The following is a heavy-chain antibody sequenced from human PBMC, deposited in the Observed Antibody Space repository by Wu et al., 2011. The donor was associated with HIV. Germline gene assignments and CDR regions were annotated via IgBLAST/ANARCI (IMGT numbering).Heavy chain of an antibody. CDR3: ARSLITFGGVIVPYYYYGMDV. J-gene: IGHJ6*02. CDR1: GGTFSSYA. CDR2: IIPIFGTA. D-gene: IGHD3-16*02. Sequence: QVQLVQSGAEVKKPGSSVKVSCKASGGTFSSYAISWVRQAPGQGLEWMGGIIPIFGTANYAQKFQGRVTITTDESTSTAYMELSSLRSEDTAVYYCARSLITFGGVIVPYYYYGMDVWGQGTTVTVSS. V-gene: IGHV1-69*05.